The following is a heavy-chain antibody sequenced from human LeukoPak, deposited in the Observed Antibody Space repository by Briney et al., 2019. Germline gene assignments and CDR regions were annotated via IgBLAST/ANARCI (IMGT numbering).Heavy chain of an antibody. CDR3: ATTSRDFWSGYDY. Sequence: SETLSLTCTVSGGFISSYCWSWIRQPPGKGLEWIGYIYYTGSTNYNPSLKSRVTISVDTSKNQFSLELTSVTAADTAVYYCATTSRDFWSGYDYWGQGTLVTVSS. D-gene: IGHD3-3*01. CDR2: IYYTGST. J-gene: IGHJ4*02. V-gene: IGHV4-59*01. CDR1: GGFISSYC.